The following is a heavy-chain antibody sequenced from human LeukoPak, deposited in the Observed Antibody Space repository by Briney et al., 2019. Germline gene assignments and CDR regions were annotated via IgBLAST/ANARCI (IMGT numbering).Heavy chain of an antibody. J-gene: IGHJ5*02. D-gene: IGHD3-22*01. CDR1: GFTVSSNY. CDR3: ARDHYDSSGYYYAGWFDP. CDR2: IYSGGST. V-gene: IGHV3-66*02. Sequence: GGSLRLSCAASGFTVSSNYMSWVRQAPGKGLEWVSVIYSGGSTYYADSAKGRLTISRDNSKNTLYLQMNSLRAEDTAVYYCARDHYDSSGYYYAGWFDPWGQGTLVTVSS.